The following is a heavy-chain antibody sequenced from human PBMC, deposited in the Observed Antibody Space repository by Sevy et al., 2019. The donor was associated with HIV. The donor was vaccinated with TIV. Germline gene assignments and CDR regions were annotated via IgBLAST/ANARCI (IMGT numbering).Heavy chain of an antibody. CDR2: ISWDGGGT. D-gene: IGHD3-9*01. CDR3: AKADWATFDAFDI. Sequence: GGSLRLSCAASGFTFDDYTMHWVRQAPGKGLEWVSLISWDGGGTYYADSVKGRFTISRDTSKNSLYLQMNSLRTEDTALYYCAKADWATFDAFDIWGQGTMVTVSS. J-gene: IGHJ3*02. CDR1: GFTFDDYT. V-gene: IGHV3-43*01.